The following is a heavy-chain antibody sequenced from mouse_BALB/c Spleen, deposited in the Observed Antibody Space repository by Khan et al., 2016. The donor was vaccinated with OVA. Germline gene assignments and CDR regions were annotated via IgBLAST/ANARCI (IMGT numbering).Heavy chain of an antibody. Sequence: EVKLLESGPGLVKPSQSLSLTCTVTGYSITSEYAWNWIRQFPGNKLEWMGYIHYNGNTRFNPSLQSRASITRDTSTNQFFLQLNSVTTEDTATYYCARKDYYDYDPFPYWGQGTLVTVSA. CDR2: IHYNGNT. CDR3: ARKDYYDYDPFPY. J-gene: IGHJ3*01. CDR1: GYSITSEYA. D-gene: IGHD2-4*01. V-gene: IGHV3-2*02.